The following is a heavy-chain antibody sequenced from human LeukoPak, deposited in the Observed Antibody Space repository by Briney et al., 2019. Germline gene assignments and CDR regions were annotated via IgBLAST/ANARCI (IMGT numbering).Heavy chain of an antibody. V-gene: IGHV3-23*01. CDR3: AKVGTMVRGVSPYMDV. CDR1: GFTFSSYG. CDR2: ISGSGGST. Sequence: PGGSLRLSCAASGFTFSSYGMSWVRQAPGKGLEWVSVISGSGGSTYYADSVKGRFTISRDNSKNTLYLQMNSLRAEDTAVYYCAKVGTMVRGVSPYMDVWGKGTTVTISS. D-gene: IGHD3-10*01. J-gene: IGHJ6*03.